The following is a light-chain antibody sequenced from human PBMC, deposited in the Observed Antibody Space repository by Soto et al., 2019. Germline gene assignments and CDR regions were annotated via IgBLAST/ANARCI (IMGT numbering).Light chain of an antibody. J-gene: IGLJ2*01. CDR3: EAWDDSLSGPV. Sequence: SALTKPPSASGTPGQRVTISCSGSGSNIGSNTVNWYQQLPGTAPKVVIHSNDQRPSGVPDRFSASKSGTSASLAISGLQSEDEADYYCEAWDDSLSGPVFGGGTKVTVL. CDR1: GSNIGSNT. V-gene: IGLV1-44*01. CDR2: SND.